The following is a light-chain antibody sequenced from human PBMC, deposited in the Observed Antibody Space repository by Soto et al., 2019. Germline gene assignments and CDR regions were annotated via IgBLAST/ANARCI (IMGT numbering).Light chain of an antibody. V-gene: IGKV1-39*01. J-gene: IGKJ4*01. CDR3: QQSYSTPFT. CDR1: QSISSY. CDR2: AAS. Sequence: DIQMTQSPSSLSASVGDRVTITCRASQSISSYLNWYQQKPGKAPQLLIYAASSLQSGVPSRVSGSGSGTDFTLTISSLEPEDLAIYYYQQSYSTPFTFGGATKVECK.